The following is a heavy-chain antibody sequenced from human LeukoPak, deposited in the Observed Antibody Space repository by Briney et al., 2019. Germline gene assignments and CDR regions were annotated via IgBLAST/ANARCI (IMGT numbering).Heavy chain of an antibody. CDR3: ARDGGHGYNFYDAFDI. J-gene: IGHJ3*02. V-gene: IGHV3-30-3*01. Sequence: GRSLRFSCAASGFTFSSYAMHWVRQAPGKGLEWVAVISYDGSNKYYADSVKGRFTISRDNSKNTLYLQMNSLRAEDTAVYYCARDGGHGYNFYDAFDIWGQGTMVTVSS. D-gene: IGHD5-24*01. CDR2: ISYDGSNK. CDR1: GFTFSSYA.